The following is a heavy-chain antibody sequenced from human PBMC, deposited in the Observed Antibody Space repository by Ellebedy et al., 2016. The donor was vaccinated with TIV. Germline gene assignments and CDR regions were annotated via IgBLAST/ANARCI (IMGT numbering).Heavy chain of an antibody. V-gene: IGHV1-18*01. CDR2: ISAYNGDT. CDR1: GFTFARNG. CDR3: ARNVVGSTVGGEQIDD. D-gene: IGHD1-26*01. J-gene: IGHJ4*02. Sequence: ASVKVSCXASGFTFARNGISWVRQAPGQGLEWMGWISAYNGDTTYAQKLQDRVSLTTDTSTSTAYMELRSLRSDDTAVYYCARNVVGSTVGGEQIDDWGQGTLVTVTS.